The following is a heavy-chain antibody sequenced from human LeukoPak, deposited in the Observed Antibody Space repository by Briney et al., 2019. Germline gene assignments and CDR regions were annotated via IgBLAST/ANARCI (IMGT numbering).Heavy chain of an antibody. CDR3: AELGITMIGGV. V-gene: IGHV3-48*03. Sequence: GGSLRLSCAASGFTFSRYWMNWVRQAPGKGLEWVSYISSSGSTIHYADSVKGRFTISRDNAKNSLYLQMNSLRAEDTAVYYCAELGITMIGGVWGKGTTVTISS. J-gene: IGHJ6*04. CDR2: ISSSGSTI. D-gene: IGHD3-10*02. CDR1: GFTFSRYW.